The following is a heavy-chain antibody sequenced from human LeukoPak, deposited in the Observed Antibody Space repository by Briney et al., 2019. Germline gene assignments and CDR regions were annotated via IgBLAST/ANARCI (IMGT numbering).Heavy chain of an antibody. CDR3: ARERAAAGTFDY. Sequence: SETLSLTCAVYGGSFSGYYWSWIRQPPGKGLEWIGEINHSGSTNYNPSLKSRVTISVDTSKNQFSLKLGSVSAADTAVYYCARERAAAGTFDYWGQGTLVTVSS. CDR1: GGSFSGYY. V-gene: IGHV4-34*01. CDR2: INHSGST. D-gene: IGHD6-13*01. J-gene: IGHJ4*02.